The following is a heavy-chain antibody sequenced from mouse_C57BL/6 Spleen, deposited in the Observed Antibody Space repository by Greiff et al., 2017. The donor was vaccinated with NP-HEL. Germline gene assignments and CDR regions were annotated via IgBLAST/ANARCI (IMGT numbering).Heavy chain of an antibody. CDR3: TTKSAWFAY. V-gene: IGHV14-4*01. J-gene: IGHJ3*01. CDR1: GFNIKDDY. Sequence: EVQLQQSGAELVRPGASVKLSCPASGFNIKDDYKHGVKQRPDQGLEWIGWMAPENGAPEYASKFQGKATITADTSTNTAYLQLSGLTSEDTPVYYCTTKSAWFAYWGQGTLVTVSA. CDR2: MAPENGAP.